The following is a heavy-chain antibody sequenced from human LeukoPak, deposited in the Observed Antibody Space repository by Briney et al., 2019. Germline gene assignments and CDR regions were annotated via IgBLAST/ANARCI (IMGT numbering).Heavy chain of an antibody. J-gene: IGHJ4*02. CDR1: GGSISNYY. D-gene: IGHD5-24*01. V-gene: IGHV4-59*01. CDR3: ARDGYNRFDY. Sequence: SETLSLTXTVSGGSISNYYWSWIRQPPGKGLEWIGYIYYTGSTNYNPSLKSRVTISVDTSKNQFSLKLSSVTAADTAVYYCARDGYNRFDYWGQGTLVTVSS. CDR2: IYYTGST.